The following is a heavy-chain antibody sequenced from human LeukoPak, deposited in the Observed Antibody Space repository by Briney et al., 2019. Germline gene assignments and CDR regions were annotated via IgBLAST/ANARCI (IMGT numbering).Heavy chain of an antibody. CDR1: GYTFTIFH. CDR3: ARESTFRLLRNVSDI. J-gene: IGHJ3*02. V-gene: IGHV1-46*01. Sequence: APVKVSCKASGYTFTIFHIHWVRQAPGQGLEWMGMINPSDGSTSYAQKFQGRVTMTSDRSTSTVAMDLSSLRSDDTAVYYCARESTFRLLRNVSDIWGQGTMVTVSS. CDR2: INPSDGST. D-gene: IGHD5-12*01.